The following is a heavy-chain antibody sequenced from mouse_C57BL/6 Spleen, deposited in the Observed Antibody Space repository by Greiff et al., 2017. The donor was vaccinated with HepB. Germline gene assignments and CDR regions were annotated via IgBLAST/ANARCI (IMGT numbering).Heavy chain of an antibody. D-gene: IGHD4-1*01. CDR1: GFTFSNYW. CDR2: IRLKSDNYAT. V-gene: IGHV6-3*01. Sequence: EVMLVESGGGLVQPGGSMKLSCVASGFTFSNYWMNWVRQSPEKGLEWVAQIRLKSDNYATHYAESVKGRFTISRDDSKSSVYLQMNNLRAEDTGIYYCTVLGWGLLFAYWGQGTLVTVSA. CDR3: TVLGWGLLFAY. J-gene: IGHJ3*01.